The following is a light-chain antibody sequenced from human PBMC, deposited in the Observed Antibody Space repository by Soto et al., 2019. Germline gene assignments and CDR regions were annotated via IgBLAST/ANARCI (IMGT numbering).Light chain of an antibody. V-gene: IGKV3-15*01. CDR1: QSLSSN. CDR2: DTS. Sequence: EIVLTQSPATLSVSPGETATLTCRASQSLSSNLAWYQQRRGQAPRLLMFDTSTRASGTPARFSGSGSGTEFTLTIASLQSEDFAFYYCQQYNHWPRMLSFGGGTKGDIK. CDR3: QQYNHWPRMLS. J-gene: IGKJ4*01.